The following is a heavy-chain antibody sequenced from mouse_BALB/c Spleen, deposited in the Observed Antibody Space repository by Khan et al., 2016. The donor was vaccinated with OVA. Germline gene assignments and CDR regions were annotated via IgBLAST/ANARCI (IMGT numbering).Heavy chain of an antibody. CDR1: GYSITSGYG. J-gene: IGHJ2*01. V-gene: IGHV3-2*02. D-gene: IGHD1-2*01. CDR2: ISYSGST. CDR3: DRTARIKY. Sequence: EVELVESGPGLVKPSQSLSLTCTVTGYSITSGYGWNWIRQFPGNKLEWMGYISYSGSTNYNPSLKSRISITRDTSKNQFFLQLNSVTTEDTATYYCDRTARIKYWGQGTTRTVSS.